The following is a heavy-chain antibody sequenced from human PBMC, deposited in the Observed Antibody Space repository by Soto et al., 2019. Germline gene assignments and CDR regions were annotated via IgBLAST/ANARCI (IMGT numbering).Heavy chain of an antibody. CDR1: GFSLSTSGVG. CDR3: ARTLHDFWSGYLKASDAFDI. Sequence: GSGPTLVNPTQTLTLTCTFSGFSLSTSGVGVGWIRQPPGKALEWPALIYWNDDKRYSPSLKSRLTITKDTSKNQVVLTMTNMDPVDTATYYCARTLHDFWSGYLKASDAFDIWGQGTMVTV. CDR2: IYWNDDK. V-gene: IGHV2-5*01. J-gene: IGHJ3*02. D-gene: IGHD3-3*01.